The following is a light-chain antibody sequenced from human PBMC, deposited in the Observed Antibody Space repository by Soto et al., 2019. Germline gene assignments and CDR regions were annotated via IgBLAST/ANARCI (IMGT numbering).Light chain of an antibody. CDR1: SSNIGAGYA. J-gene: IGLJ3*02. CDR2: NND. Sequence: QTVVTQPPSVSGAPGQSVTISCTGSSSNIGAGYAVRWYQHLPGTAPRLLIYNNDHRPSGVPARFSGSRSGTSASLAITGLQAEDEADYYCQSCDTSLSGNWVFGGGTKVTVL. CDR3: QSCDTSLSGNWV. V-gene: IGLV1-40*01.